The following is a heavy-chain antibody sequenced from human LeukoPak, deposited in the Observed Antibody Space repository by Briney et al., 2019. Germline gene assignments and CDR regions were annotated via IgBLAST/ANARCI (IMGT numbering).Heavy chain of an antibody. CDR1: GFTFSSYA. CDR2: ISGSGGST. D-gene: IGHD4/OR15-4a*01. Sequence: GGSLRLSCAASGFTFSSYAMSWVRQAPGKGLEWVSAISGSGGSTYYADSVKGRFTISRDNSKNTLYLQMNSLRAEDTAVYYCAKDVVRMVAIYYFDYWGQGTLVTVSS. V-gene: IGHV3-23*01. CDR3: AKDVVRMVAIYYFDY. J-gene: IGHJ4*02.